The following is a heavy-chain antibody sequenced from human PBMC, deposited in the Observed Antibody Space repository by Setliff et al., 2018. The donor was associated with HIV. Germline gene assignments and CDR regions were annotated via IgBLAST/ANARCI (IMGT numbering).Heavy chain of an antibody. Sequence: SETLSLTCTVSGDSISSYYWTWIRQPPGKGLEWIGTIYHSGSTNYNPSLKSRVTISIDTSKNQFSLKLSSVTAADTAVYYCARTRGRAPVSYYFDNWGQGRLVTVSS. CDR1: GDSISSYY. J-gene: IGHJ4*02. CDR2: IYHSGST. CDR3: ARTRGRAPVSYYFDN. V-gene: IGHV4-59*01. D-gene: IGHD2-2*01.